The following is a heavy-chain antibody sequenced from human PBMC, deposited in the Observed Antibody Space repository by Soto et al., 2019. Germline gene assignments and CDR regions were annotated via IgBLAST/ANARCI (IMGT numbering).Heavy chain of an antibody. CDR1: GFTFSSYS. Sequence: PGGSLRLSCAASGFTFSSYSMNWVRQAPGKGLEWVAVIWYDGSNKYYADSVKGRFTISRDNSKNTLYLQMNSLRAEDTAVYYCASQIVVVPAATGDDAFDIWGQGTMVTVSS. CDR2: IWYDGSNK. D-gene: IGHD2-2*01. V-gene: IGHV3-33*08. J-gene: IGHJ3*02. CDR3: ASQIVVVPAATGDDAFDI.